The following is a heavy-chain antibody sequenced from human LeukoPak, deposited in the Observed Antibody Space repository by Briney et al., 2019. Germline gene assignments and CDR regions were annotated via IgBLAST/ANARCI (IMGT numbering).Heavy chain of an antibody. D-gene: IGHD6-13*01. Sequence: ASVKVSCKVSGYTLTELSMHWVRQAPGKGLEWMGGFDPEDGETIYAQKFQGRVTMTEDTSTDTACMELSRLRSEDTAVYYCATANRSLAAAGNSNWYFELWGRGTLVSVSS. CDR2: FDPEDGET. CDR3: ATANRSLAAAGNSNWYFEL. J-gene: IGHJ2*01. CDR1: GYTLTELS. V-gene: IGHV1-24*01.